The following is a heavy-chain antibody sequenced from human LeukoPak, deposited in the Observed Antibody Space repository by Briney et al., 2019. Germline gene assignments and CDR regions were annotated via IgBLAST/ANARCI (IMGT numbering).Heavy chain of an antibody. CDR1: GYTFTSYD. CDR3: ARDRNIDSSGYYDDGFDI. CDR2: MNPNSGNT. Sequence: GASLKVSCKASGYTFTSYDINWGRQATGQGLEWRGWMNPNSGNTGYAQKFQGRVTMTRNTSISTAYMELSSLRSEDTAVYYCARDRNIDSSGYYDDGFDIWGQGTMVTVSS. J-gene: IGHJ3*02. D-gene: IGHD3-22*01. V-gene: IGHV1-8*01.